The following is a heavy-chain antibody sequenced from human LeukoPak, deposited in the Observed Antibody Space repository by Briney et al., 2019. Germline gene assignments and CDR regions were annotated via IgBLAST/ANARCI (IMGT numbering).Heavy chain of an antibody. CDR3: AKHFCTGLDCSLFDS. CDR2: IRSAVETT. J-gene: IGHJ4*02. D-gene: IGHD3/OR15-3a*01. Sequence: PGGSLRLSCAASGLTMSHYGVSWVRQAPGKGLEWISGIRSAVETTHYADSVKGRFIISRDDSKNALSLRLNCLRPEDTALYYCAKHFCTGLDCSLFDSWGQGTLVTVSS. CDR1: GLTMSHYG. V-gene: IGHV3-23*01.